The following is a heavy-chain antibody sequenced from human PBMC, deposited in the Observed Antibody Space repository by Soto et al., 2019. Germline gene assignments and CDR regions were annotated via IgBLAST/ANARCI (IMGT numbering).Heavy chain of an antibody. V-gene: IGHV4-34*01. D-gene: IGHD2-8*02. CDR1: GGSFSGYY. CDR2: INHSGST. CDR3: ARDKITGLFDY. J-gene: IGHJ4*02. Sequence: QVQLQQWGAGLLKPSETLSLTCAVYGGSFSGYYWTWIRQPPGTGLEWFGEINHSGSTNYNPSLKSRVPIPVDTSKHQFSLKLTSVTAAAPAVYYCARDKITGLFDYWGQGTLVTVSS.